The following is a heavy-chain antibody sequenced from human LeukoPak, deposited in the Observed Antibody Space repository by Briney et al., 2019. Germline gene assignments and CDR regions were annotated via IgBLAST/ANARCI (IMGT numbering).Heavy chain of an antibody. J-gene: IGHJ3*02. CDR1: GYTFTGYY. CDR2: INPNSGGT. Sequence: GASVKVSCKASGYTFTGYYMHWVRQAPGQGLEWMGWINPNSGGTNYAQKFQGRVTMTRDTSISTAYMELSRLRSDDTAVYYCAREVGLERRLDAFDIWGQGTMVTVSS. D-gene: IGHD1-1*01. CDR3: AREVGLERRLDAFDI. V-gene: IGHV1-2*02.